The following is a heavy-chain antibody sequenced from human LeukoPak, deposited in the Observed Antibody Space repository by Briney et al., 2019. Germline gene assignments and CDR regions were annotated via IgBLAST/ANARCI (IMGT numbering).Heavy chain of an antibody. J-gene: IGHJ4*02. CDR2: ISSSSSYI. V-gene: IGHV3-21*01. CDR3: ARALDYGEMGDFDY. CDR1: GFTFSSYS. D-gene: IGHD4-17*01. Sequence: GGSLRLSCAASGFTFSSYSMNWVRQAPGKGLEWVSSISSSSSYIYYADSVKGRFTISRDNAKNSLYLQMNSLRAEDTAVYYCARALDYGEMGDFDYWGQGTLVTVSS.